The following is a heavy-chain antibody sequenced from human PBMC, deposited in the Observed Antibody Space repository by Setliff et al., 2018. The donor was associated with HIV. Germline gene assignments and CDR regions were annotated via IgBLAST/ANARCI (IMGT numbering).Heavy chain of an antibody. CDR3: AKDPDDSIMVDY. J-gene: IGHJ4*02. D-gene: IGHD3-22*01. CDR1: GFTFSKYA. Sequence: PGGSLRLSCAASGFTFSKYAMSWVRQAPGKGLEWVSAISGSGGSTYYADSVKGRFTISRDNSKNTLYLQMNSLRAEDTAVYYCAKDPDDSIMVDYWGQGTLVTVSS. V-gene: IGHV3-23*01. CDR2: ISGSGGST.